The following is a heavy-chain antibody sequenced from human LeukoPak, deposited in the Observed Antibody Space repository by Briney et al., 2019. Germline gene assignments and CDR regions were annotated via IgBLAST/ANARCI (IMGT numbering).Heavy chain of an antibody. V-gene: IGHV3-23*01. CDR1: GFTFSSYA. CDR2: ISDSGGST. D-gene: IGHD3-22*01. Sequence: GGSLRLSCAASGFTFSSYAMSWVRQAPGKGLEWVSAISDSGGSTYYADSVKGRFTISRDNFKNTLYLQMSSLRAEDTAVYYCAKLAHNYDTKVDYWGQGTLVTVSS. CDR3: AKLAHNYDTKVDY. J-gene: IGHJ4*02.